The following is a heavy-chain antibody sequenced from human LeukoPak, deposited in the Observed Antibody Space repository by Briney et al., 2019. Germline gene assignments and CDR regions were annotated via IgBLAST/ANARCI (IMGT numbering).Heavy chain of an antibody. D-gene: IGHD3-3*01. CDR1: GGSFSGYY. Sequence: PSETLSLTCAVYGGSFSGYYWSWIRQPPGKGLEWIGEINHSGSTNYNPSLKSRVTISVDTSKNQFSLKLSSVTAADTAVYYCAVKDYDSWSGSGMDVWGQGTTVTVSS. J-gene: IGHJ6*02. CDR3: AVKDYDSWSGSGMDV. V-gene: IGHV4-34*01. CDR2: INHSGST.